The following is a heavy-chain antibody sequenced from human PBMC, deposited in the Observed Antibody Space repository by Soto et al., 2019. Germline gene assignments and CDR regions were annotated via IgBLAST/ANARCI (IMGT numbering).Heavy chain of an antibody. V-gene: IGHV3-7*03. Sequence: EVQLVESGGGLVQPGGSLRLSCAASGFTFSSYWMSWVRQAPGKGLEWVANIKQDGSEKYYVASVKGRFTISRDNAKNSLYLQMNSLRAEDTAVYYCARDDSSGWINWFDPWGQGTLVTVSS. J-gene: IGHJ5*02. CDR3: ARDDSSGWINWFDP. D-gene: IGHD6-19*01. CDR2: IKQDGSEK. CDR1: GFTFSSYW.